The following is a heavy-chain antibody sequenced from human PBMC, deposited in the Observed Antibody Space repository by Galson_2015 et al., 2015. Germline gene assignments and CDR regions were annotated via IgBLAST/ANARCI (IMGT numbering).Heavy chain of an antibody. CDR1: GYTLTGLS. CDR3: ATRDFWSGHRDY. Sequence: SVKVSCKVSGYTLTGLSMHWVRQAPGKGLEWMGGFDPEDGETIYAQKFQGRVTMTEDTSTDTAYMELSSLRSEDTAVYYCATRDFWSGHRDYWGQGTLVTVSS. CDR2: FDPEDGET. D-gene: IGHD3-3*01. V-gene: IGHV1-24*01. J-gene: IGHJ4*02.